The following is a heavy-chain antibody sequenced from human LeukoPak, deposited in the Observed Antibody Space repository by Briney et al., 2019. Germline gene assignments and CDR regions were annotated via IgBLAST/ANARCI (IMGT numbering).Heavy chain of an antibody. D-gene: IGHD1-26*01. Sequence: GGSLRLSCAASGFTFSNYWMHWVRQAPGKGLVWVSRINSDGINTSYADSVKGRFTISRDNSKNTLYLEMNSLRAEDMAVYYCAKVPIRGTYTGDYWGQGTLVTVSS. J-gene: IGHJ4*02. CDR2: INSDGINT. V-gene: IGHV3-74*01. CDR1: GFTFSNYW. CDR3: AKVPIRGTYTGDY.